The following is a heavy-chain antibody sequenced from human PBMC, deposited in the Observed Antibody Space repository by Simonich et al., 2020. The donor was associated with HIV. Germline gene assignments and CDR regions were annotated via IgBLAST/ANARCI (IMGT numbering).Heavy chain of an antibody. CDR1: GYTFTYSY. V-gene: IGHV1-69-2*01. CDR2: VHPEDGET. CDR3: ATKADFYYDNSGLVR. J-gene: IGHJ4*01. Sequence: EVQLVQSGAEVKKPGATVKISCTVSGYTFTYSYIHWVQQAPGKGPEWIGLVHPEDGETIYAENIQDRVTITADTSTDTAYMELGSLRSEDTAIYYCATKADFYYDNSGLVRWGHGTLVTVSS. D-gene: IGHD3-22*01.